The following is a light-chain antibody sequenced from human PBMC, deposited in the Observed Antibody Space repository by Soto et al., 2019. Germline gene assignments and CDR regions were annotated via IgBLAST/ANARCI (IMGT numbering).Light chain of an antibody. CDR2: DVS. CDR1: RSDVGGSDY. V-gene: IGLV2-11*01. Sequence: QSVLTQPRSVSGSPGQSVTISCTGTRSDVGGSDYVSWYLLHPGKAPKLMIYDVSERPSGVPDRFSGSKSGNTASLTISGLQPEDEADYYCSSYAGIYTYVFGTGTKLTVL. J-gene: IGLJ1*01. CDR3: SSYAGIYTYV.